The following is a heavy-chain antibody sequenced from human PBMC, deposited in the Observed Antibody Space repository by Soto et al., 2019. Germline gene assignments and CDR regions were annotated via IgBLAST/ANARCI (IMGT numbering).Heavy chain of an antibody. V-gene: IGHV1-58*01. Sequence: SVKVSCKASGFTFTSSAVQWVRQARGRRLEWIGWIVVGSGNTNYAQKFQERVTITRDMSTSTAYMELSSLRSEDTAVYYCAASYYYDSSGYYLLHYYYYYGMDVWGQGTTVTVSS. CDR1: GFTFTSSA. J-gene: IGHJ6*02. CDR3: AASYYYDSSGYYLLHYYYYYGMDV. D-gene: IGHD3-22*01. CDR2: IVVGSGNT.